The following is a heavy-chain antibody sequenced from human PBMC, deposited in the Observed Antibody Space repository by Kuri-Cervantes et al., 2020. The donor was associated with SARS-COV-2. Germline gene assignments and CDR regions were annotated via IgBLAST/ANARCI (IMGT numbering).Heavy chain of an antibody. CDR1: GGSFSGYY. V-gene: IGHV4-34*01. J-gene: IGHJ6*02. D-gene: IGHD2-2*01. CDR2: INHSGST. CDR3: ARVSGYCSSTSCRSYGYYYYYGMDV. Sequence: GSLRLSCAVYGGSFSGYYRSWIRQPPGKGLEWIGEINHSGSTNYNPSLKSRVTISVDTSKNQFSLKLSSVTAADTAVYYCARVSGYCSSTSCRSYGYYYYYGMDVWGQGTTVTVSS.